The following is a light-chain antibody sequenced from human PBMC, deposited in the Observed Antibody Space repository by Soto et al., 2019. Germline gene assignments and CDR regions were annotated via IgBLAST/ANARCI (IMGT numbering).Light chain of an antibody. CDR3: QQYGSSPRTLT. Sequence: EIVLTQSPGTLSLSPGERATLSCRASQSVRSSYLAWYQQKPGQAPRLLIYGASSGATGIPDRISGSGSGTDFTLTISRLEPEDFAVYYCQQYGSSPRTLTFGPGTKVDT. CDR1: QSVRSSY. CDR2: GAS. J-gene: IGKJ3*01. V-gene: IGKV3-20*01.